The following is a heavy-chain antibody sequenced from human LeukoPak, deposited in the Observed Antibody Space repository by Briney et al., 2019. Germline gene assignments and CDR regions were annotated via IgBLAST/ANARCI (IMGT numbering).Heavy chain of an antibody. D-gene: IGHD3-10*01. CDR2: IYYSGST. CDR3: ARGVTMVRGAFDY. CDR1: GGSISSSSYY. J-gene: IGHJ4*02. Sequence: KPSETLSLTCTVSGGSISSSSYYWGWIRQPPGKGLEWIGSIYYSGSTYYNPSLKSRVTISVDTSKNQFSLKLSSVTAADTAVYYCARGVTMVRGAFDYWGQGTLVTVSS. V-gene: IGHV4-39*07.